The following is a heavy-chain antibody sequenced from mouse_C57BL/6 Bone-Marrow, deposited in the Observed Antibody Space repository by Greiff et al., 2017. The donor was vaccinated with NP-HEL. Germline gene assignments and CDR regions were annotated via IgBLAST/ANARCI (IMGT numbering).Heavy chain of an antibody. D-gene: IGHD2-5*01. CDR2: IHPSDSDT. V-gene: IGHV1-74*01. CDR1: GYTFTSYW. CDR3: AIRAYYSNYGWYVDV. Sequence: QVHVKQPGAELVKPGASVKVSCKASGYTFTSYWMHWVKQRPGQGLEWIGRIHPSDSDTNYNQKFKGKAPLTVDKSSSTAYMQLSSLTSEDSAVYYCAIRAYYSNYGWYVDVWGTGTTVTVSS. J-gene: IGHJ1*03.